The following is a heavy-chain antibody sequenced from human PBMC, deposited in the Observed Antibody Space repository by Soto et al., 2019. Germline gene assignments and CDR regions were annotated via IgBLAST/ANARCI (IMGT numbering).Heavy chain of an antibody. V-gene: IGHV3-73*01. D-gene: IGHD3-9*01. J-gene: IGHJ6*02. CDR2: IRSRTNSFAT. CDR1: GFTFSGAA. CDR3: TRRKNDDIRFYYYYGLDV. Sequence: EVQLVESGGDLVQPGGSLKLSCAGSGFTFSGAAMHWARQAPGKGLEWVGRIRSRTNSFATAYAASRKGRLTISRDDSKTTTYLQMNSLKAEDTAVYYCTRRKNDDIRFYYYYGLDVWGQGTAVTVSS.